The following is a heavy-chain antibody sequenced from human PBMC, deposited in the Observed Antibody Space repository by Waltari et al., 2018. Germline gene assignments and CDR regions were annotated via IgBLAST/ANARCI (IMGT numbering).Heavy chain of an antibody. CDR2: TYYRSKWYN. CDR1: GDRVSSNSAA. Sequence: QVQLQQSGPGLVKPSQTLSLTCAISGDRVSSNSAAWNWIRQSPSRGLEWLGRTYYRSKWYNDYAVSVKSRITINPDTSKNQFSLQLNSVTPEDTAVYYCARAPYYDFWSGYHSYFDYWGQGTLVTVSS. D-gene: IGHD3-3*01. J-gene: IGHJ4*02. CDR3: ARAPYYDFWSGYHSYFDY. V-gene: IGHV6-1*01.